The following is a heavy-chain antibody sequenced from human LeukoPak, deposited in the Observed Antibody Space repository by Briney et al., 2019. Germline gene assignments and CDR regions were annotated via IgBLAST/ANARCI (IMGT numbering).Heavy chain of an antibody. J-gene: IGHJ4*02. V-gene: IGHV3-33*08. D-gene: IGHD3-22*01. Sequence: GSLRLSCAASGFTFSNAWMSWVRQAPGKGLEWVAVIWYDGSNKYYADSVKGRFTISRDNSKNTLYLQMNSLRAEDTAVYYCARGGPYYYDSSGYYWLDYWGQGTLVTVSS. CDR2: IWYDGSNK. CDR3: ARGGPYYYDSSGYYWLDY. CDR1: GFTFSNAW.